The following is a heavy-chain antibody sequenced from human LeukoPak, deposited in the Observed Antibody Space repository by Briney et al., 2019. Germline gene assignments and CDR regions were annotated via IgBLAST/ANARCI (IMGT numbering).Heavy chain of an antibody. V-gene: IGHV1-69*13. J-gene: IGHJ3*02. CDR3: ARDLVTQGYYDSSGYYHAFDI. CDR2: IIPIFGTA. Sequence: GASVKVSCKASGGTFSSYAISWVRQAPGQGLEWMGGIIPIFGTANYAQKFQSRVTITADESTSTAYMELSSLRSEDTAVYYCARDLVTQGYYDSSGYYHAFDIWGQGTMVTVSS. CDR1: GGTFSSYA. D-gene: IGHD3-22*01.